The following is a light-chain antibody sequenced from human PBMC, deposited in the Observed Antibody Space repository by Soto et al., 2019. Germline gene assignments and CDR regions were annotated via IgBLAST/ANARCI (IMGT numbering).Light chain of an antibody. Sequence: EVVMTQSPATLSVSPGERATLSCRASQSVSTKLAWYQQKPGQAPSLLIYDTSTRATAIPARFSGSGSGTEFTLTISSLQSEDFAVYYCQQYNDWPPLTFGGGTKVEIK. CDR2: DTS. CDR3: QQYNDWPPLT. CDR1: QSVSTK. J-gene: IGKJ4*01. V-gene: IGKV3-15*01.